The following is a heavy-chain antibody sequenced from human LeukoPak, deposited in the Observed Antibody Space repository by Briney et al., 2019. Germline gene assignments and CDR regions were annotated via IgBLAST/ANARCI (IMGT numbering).Heavy chain of an antibody. J-gene: IGHJ4*02. CDR1: GGSITTRSYY. D-gene: IGHD6-19*01. Sequence: SETLSLTCTVSGGSITTRSYYWGWIRQPPGKGLEWIGSMHHSGSTYYNPSLKSRVTTSVDTSKNQFSLKLNSVTAADTAMYYCARRAVAENYFDYWGQGTPVTGSS. CDR3: ARRAVAENYFDY. V-gene: IGHV4-39*07. CDR2: MHHSGST.